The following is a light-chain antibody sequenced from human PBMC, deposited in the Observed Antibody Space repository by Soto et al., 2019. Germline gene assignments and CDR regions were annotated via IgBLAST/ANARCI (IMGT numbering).Light chain of an antibody. J-gene: IGKJ4*01. CDR1: QSITSC. Sequence: DIQMTQSPSTLSASVGDRVTITCRASQSITSCLAWYQQKPGKAPKLLIYKASSLESGVPSRFGGGGSGTDFTLTISSLQPDDFATYYCQQYYSYSLTFGGGTKVEIK. V-gene: IGKV1-5*03. CDR3: QQYYSYSLT. CDR2: KAS.